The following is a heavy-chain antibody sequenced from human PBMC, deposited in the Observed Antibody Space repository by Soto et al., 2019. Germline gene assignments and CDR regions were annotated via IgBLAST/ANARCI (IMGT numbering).Heavy chain of an antibody. V-gene: IGHV4-59*08. CDR3: ARRIAATETFDY. Sequence: TSETLSLTCTVSGGSITSYYWSWIRQPPGKGLEWIGYIYFSGSANYNPSLKSRVTISVDTSKNQFSLKLSSVTAADTAVYYCARRIAATETFDYWGQGTLVTVSS. D-gene: IGHD5-12*01. J-gene: IGHJ4*02. CDR1: GGSITSYY. CDR2: IYFSGSA.